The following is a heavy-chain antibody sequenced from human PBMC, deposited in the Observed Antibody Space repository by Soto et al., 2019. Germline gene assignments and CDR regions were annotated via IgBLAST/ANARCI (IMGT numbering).Heavy chain of an antibody. CDR2: INAGNGNT. CDR3: ARAGIAAAGTVDY. V-gene: IGHV1-3*01. D-gene: IGHD6-13*01. Sequence: GASVKVSCKASGYTFTDYAIHWVRQAPGQRLEWMGWINAGNGNTKYSQKFQGRVTITRDTSASTAYMELSSLRSEDTAVYYCARAGIAAAGTVDYWGQGTLVTVSS. J-gene: IGHJ4*02. CDR1: GYTFTDYA.